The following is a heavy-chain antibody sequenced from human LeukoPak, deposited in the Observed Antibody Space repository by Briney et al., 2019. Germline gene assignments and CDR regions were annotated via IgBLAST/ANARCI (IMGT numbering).Heavy chain of an antibody. D-gene: IGHD3-16*02. CDR2: IYTSGST. CDR3: ARVGDYVWGSYRSNWFDP. Sequence: SETLSLTCTVSGGSISSYYWSWIRQPAGEGLEWIGRIYTSGSTNYNPSLKSRVTMSVDTSKNQFSLKLSSVTAADTAVYYCARVGDYVWGSYRSNWFDPWGQGTLVTVSS. J-gene: IGHJ5*02. V-gene: IGHV4-4*07. CDR1: GGSISSYY.